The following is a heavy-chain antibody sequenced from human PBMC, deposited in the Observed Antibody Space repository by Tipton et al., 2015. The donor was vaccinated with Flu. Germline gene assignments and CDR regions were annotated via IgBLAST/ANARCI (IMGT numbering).Heavy chain of an antibody. CDR2: MDSSGST. V-gene: IGHV4-4*07. CDR1: GGSISSYY. Sequence: GLVKPSETLSLTCTVSGGSISSYYWSWIRQPAGRGLEWIGRMDSSGSTNYNPSLKSRVTMSVDTSKNQFSLKLSSVTAADTAVYYCARDQRWERAYYFDYWGQGTLVTVSS. D-gene: IGHD1-26*01. CDR3: ARDQRWERAYYFDY. J-gene: IGHJ4*02.